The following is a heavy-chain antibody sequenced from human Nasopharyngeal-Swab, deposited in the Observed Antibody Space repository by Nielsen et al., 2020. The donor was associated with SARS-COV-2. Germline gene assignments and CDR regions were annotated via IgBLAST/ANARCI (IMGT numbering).Heavy chain of an antibody. CDR1: GGSITSSGQY. Sequence: SETLSLTCTVSGGSITSSGQYWAWIRQTPGKGLEWIGSIYYSGSTYYNPSLKSRVTISVDTSKNQFSLKLSSVTAADTAVYYCARPKYSGYDDEFGAYFDYWGQGTLVTVSS. CDR2: IYYSGST. V-gene: IGHV4-39*01. J-gene: IGHJ4*02. D-gene: IGHD5-12*01. CDR3: ARPKYSGYDDEFGAYFDY.